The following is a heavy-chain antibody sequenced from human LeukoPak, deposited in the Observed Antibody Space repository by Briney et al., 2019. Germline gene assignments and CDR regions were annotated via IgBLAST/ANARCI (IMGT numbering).Heavy chain of an antibody. D-gene: IGHD6-13*01. CDR2: ISYDGSNK. CDR3: ASTGYSSSAFDY. Sequence: GGSLRLSCAASGFTFSSYAMHWVRQAPGKGLEWVAVISYDGSNKYYADSVKGRFTISRDNSKNTLYLQMNSLRAEDTAVYYCASTGYSSSAFDYWGQGTLVTVSS. J-gene: IGHJ4*02. V-gene: IGHV3-30*04. CDR1: GFTFSSYA.